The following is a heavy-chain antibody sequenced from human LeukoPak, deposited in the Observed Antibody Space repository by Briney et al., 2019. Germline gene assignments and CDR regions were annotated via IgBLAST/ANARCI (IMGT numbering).Heavy chain of an antibody. CDR3: ARGKTGGNYYYYYGMDD. D-gene: IGHD2-8*02. Sequence: PGGSLRLSCAASGFTFSSYSMNWVRQAPGKGLEWVSSISSSSSYIYYADSVKGRFTISRDNAKNSLYLQMNSLRAEDTAVYYCARGKTGGNYYYYYGMDDWGQGTTVTVSS. CDR2: ISSSSSYI. CDR1: GFTFSSYS. J-gene: IGHJ6*02. V-gene: IGHV3-21*01.